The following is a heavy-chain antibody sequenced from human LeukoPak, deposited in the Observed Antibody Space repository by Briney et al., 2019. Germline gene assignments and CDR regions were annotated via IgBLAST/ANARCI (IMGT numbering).Heavy chain of an antibody. V-gene: IGHV3-21*01. D-gene: IGHD3-22*01. CDR1: GFTFSSYS. CDR3: ARDGYSSTHFDY. J-gene: IGHJ4*02. CDR2: ISSSSSYI. Sequence: SGGSLRLSCAASGFTFSSYSMNWVRQAPGKGLEWVSSISSSSSYIYYADSVKGRFTISRDNANNSLYLQMNSLRAEDTAVYYCARDGYSSTHFDYWGQGTLVTVSS.